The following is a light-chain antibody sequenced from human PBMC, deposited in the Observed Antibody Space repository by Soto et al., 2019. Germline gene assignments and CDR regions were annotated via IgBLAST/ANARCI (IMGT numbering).Light chain of an antibody. Sequence: EIVMTQSPDTLSWSPGEKTTLSCRSSRSFASSYLAWYQHKPGQAPRLLIYAASSSATGIPDRFIGSGSGTDFTLTISSLQPEDFATYYCQQANSFPLTFGGGTKVDIK. CDR3: QQANSFPLT. V-gene: IGKV3D-20*02. CDR1: RSFASSY. J-gene: IGKJ4*01. CDR2: AAS.